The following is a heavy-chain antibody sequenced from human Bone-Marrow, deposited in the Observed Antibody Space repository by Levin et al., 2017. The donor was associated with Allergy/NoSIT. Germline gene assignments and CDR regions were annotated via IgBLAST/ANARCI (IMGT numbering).Heavy chain of an antibody. CDR3: ARGNYDSSGLWRGVALMYYFDY. Sequence: GASVKVSCKASGYTFTSYDINWVRQATGQGLEWMGWMNPNSGNTGYAQKFQGRVTMTRNTSISTAYMELSSLRSEDTAVYYCARGNYDSSGLWRGVALMYYFDYWGQGTLVTVSS. D-gene: IGHD3-22*01. J-gene: IGHJ4*02. CDR2: MNPNSGNT. CDR1: GYTFTSYD. V-gene: IGHV1-8*01.